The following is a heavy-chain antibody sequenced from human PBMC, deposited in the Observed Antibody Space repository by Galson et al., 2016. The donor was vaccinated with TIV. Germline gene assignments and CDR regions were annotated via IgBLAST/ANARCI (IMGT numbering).Heavy chain of an antibody. CDR1: GFTFDDYG. Sequence: SLRLSCAVSGFTFDDYGMHWVRQAPGKGLEWVSSITWNSGSIGYADSVRGRFTISRDSARNSVYLQMNSLRPEDTALYYCAKGNTYYSYGSPNLQGAFDTWGQGTVVTVSS. D-gene: IGHD3-22*01. CDR3: AKGNTYYSYGSPNLQGAFDT. J-gene: IGHJ3*02. V-gene: IGHV3-9*01. CDR2: ITWNSGSI.